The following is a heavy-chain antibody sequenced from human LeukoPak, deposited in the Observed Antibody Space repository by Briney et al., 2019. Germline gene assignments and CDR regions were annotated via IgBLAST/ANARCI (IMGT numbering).Heavy chain of an antibody. J-gene: IGHJ5*02. CDR2: IYYSGST. Sequence: PSETLSLTCTVSGGSISSYYWSWIRQPPGKGLEWIGYIYYSGSTNYNPSLKSRVTISVDTSKNQFSLKLSSVTAADTAVYYRAGGAYVWGSYRPYNWFDPWGQGTLVTVSS. CDR3: AGGAYVWGSYRPYNWFDP. V-gene: IGHV4-59*01. CDR1: GGSISSYY. D-gene: IGHD3-16*02.